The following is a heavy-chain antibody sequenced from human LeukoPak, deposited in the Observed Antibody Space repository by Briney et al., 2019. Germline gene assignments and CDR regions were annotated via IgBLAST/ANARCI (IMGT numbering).Heavy chain of an antibody. CDR1: GASISSSTDY. Sequence: SETLSLTCTVSGASISSSTDYWGWIRQPPGKGLEWIANIYYSGSTYYNPSLKSRVTISVDTSKNQFSLKLSSVTAADTAVYYCARVRGDYGEDSYYYYMDVWGKGTTVTISS. CDR3: ARVRGDYGEDSYYYYMDV. V-gene: IGHV4-39*01. J-gene: IGHJ6*03. CDR2: IYYSGST. D-gene: IGHD4-17*01.